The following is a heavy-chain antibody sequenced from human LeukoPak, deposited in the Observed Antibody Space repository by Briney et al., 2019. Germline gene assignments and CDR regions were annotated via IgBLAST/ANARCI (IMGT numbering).Heavy chain of an antibody. CDR1: GYTFTSYG. J-gene: IGHJ5*02. V-gene: IGHV1-18*01. CDR2: ISAYNGNT. D-gene: IGHD6-13*01. Sequence: GASVKVSCKASGYTFTSYGISWVRQAPGQGLEWMGWISAYNGNTNYAQKLQGRVTMTTDTSTSTAYMELRSLRSDDTAVYYCARDRFYRFTGYSSSWYEVSEDNWFDPWGQGTLVTVSS. CDR3: ARDRFYRFTGYSSSWYEVSEDNWFDP.